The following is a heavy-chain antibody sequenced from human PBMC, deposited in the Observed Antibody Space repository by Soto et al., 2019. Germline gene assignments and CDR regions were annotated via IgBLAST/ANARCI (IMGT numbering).Heavy chain of an antibody. D-gene: IGHD3-10*01. CDR2: IYYSGST. V-gene: IGHV4-39*01. CDR3: ARHDAMVRGVLDYFDY. J-gene: IGHJ4*02. CDR1: GGSISSSSYY. Sequence: SETLSLTCTVSGGSISSSSYYWGWIRQPPGKGLEWIGSIYYSGSTYYNPSLKSRVTISVDTSKNQFSLKLSSVTAADTAVYYCARHDAMVRGVLDYFDYWGQGTLVTVSS.